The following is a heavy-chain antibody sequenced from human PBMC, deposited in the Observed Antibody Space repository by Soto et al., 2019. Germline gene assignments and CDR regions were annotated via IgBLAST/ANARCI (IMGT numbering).Heavy chain of an antibody. CDR2: ISYSGST. CDR3: ARGRCRSTTCYAYDVFDM. CDR1: GGSISSYY. D-gene: IGHD2-2*01. V-gene: IGHV4-59*01. J-gene: IGHJ3*02. Sequence: SSETLSLTCTVSGGSISSYYWSWIRQPPGKGLEWIAYISYSGSTNYNPSLKSRLTLSVDTSKSQFSLKLSSVTAADTAVYYCARGRCRSTTCYAYDVFDMWGQGTMVTVAS.